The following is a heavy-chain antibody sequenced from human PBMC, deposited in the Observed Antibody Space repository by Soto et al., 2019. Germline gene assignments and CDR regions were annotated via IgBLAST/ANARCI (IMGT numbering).Heavy chain of an antibody. V-gene: IGHV3-23*01. J-gene: IGHJ4*02. CDR2: VSGSGYRI. CDR3: AKDRQLVVVTSIYDY. D-gene: IGHD2-15*01. CDR1: GFTFRNYA. Sequence: GGSLRLSCAGSGFTFRNYAMSWVRQAPGKGLEWVSTVSGSGYRIQYAVSVQGRFTISRDNSRNTLYVQMNTLRAEGTAVYYCAKDRQLVVVTSIYDYWGQGTLVTVSS.